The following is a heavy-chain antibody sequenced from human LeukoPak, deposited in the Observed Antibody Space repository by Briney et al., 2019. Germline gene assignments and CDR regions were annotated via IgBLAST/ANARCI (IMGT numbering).Heavy chain of an antibody. CDR1: GYTFTSYD. Sequence: GASVKVSCKASGYTFTSYDINWVRQATGQGLEWMGWMNPNSGNTGYAQKFQGRVTMTRNTSISTAYMELSSLRSEDTAVYYCARRIGVTTGFDYWGQGTLVTVSS. CDR3: ARRIGVTTGFDY. CDR2: MNPNSGNT. J-gene: IGHJ4*02. V-gene: IGHV1-8*01. D-gene: IGHD4-11*01.